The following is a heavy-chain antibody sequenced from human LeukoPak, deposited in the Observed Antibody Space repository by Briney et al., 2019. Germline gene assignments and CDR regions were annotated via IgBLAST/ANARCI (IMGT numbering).Heavy chain of an antibody. Sequence: GGSLRLSCAASGFTFSDFGMHWVRQAPGKGLEWVAGIWYDGSKKYYADSVKGRFTISRDNSKNTLYLQMNSLRAKDTALYYCARPSDAYNSRIGCWGQGNLVIVSS. V-gene: IGHV3-33*01. D-gene: IGHD5-24*01. CDR1: GFTFSDFG. CDR2: IWYDGSKK. J-gene: IGHJ4*02. CDR3: ARPSDAYNSRIGC.